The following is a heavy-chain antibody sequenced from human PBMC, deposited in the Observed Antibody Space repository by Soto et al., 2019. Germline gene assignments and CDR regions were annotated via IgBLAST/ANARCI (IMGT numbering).Heavy chain of an antibody. Sequence: ASVKVSCKASGYTFTSYGISWVRQAPGQGLEWMGWISAYNGNTNYAQKLQGRVTMTTDTSTSTAYTELRSLRSDDTAVYYCASGALGNYYCYGMDVWGQGTTVTVSS. CDR1: GYTFTSYG. CDR2: ISAYNGNT. V-gene: IGHV1-18*01. D-gene: IGHD4-17*01. CDR3: ASGALGNYYCYGMDV. J-gene: IGHJ6*02.